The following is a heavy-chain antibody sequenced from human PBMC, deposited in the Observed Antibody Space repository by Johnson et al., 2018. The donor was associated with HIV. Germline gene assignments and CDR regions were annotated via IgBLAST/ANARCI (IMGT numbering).Heavy chain of an antibody. CDR2: ISYNGNNK. Sequence: QVQLVESGGGAVQPGRSMRLSCEASEFTFSNYPMHWVRQAPGKGLEWVAVISYNGNNKYYADSLKGRFTISRDNSKNTLYLQMNSLRAEDTAVYYCAKDLLTLDAFDIWGQGTMVTVSS. J-gene: IGHJ3*02. CDR1: EFTFSNYP. CDR3: AKDLLTLDAFDI. V-gene: IGHV3-30*04.